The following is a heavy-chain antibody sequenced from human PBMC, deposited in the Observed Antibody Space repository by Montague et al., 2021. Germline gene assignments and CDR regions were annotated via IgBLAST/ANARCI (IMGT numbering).Heavy chain of an antibody. Sequence: SETLSLTCAVYGGSFSGYYWSWIRQSPGKGLEWIGEIHHSGTTKSNPSLKSRVTMSVDTSKNQFSLELTSVTAADTAVYYCARGTYGSGTETPFFLLYWGQGTLVTVSS. CDR1: GGSFSGYY. D-gene: IGHD3-10*01. V-gene: IGHV4-34*01. J-gene: IGHJ4*02. CDR3: ARGTYGSGTETPFFLLY. CDR2: IHHSGTT.